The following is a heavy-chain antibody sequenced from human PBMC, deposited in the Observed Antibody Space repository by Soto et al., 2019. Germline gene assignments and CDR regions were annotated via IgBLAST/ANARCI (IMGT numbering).Heavy chain of an antibody. D-gene: IGHD3-10*01. J-gene: IGHJ4*02. CDR1: GFTFSSYA. CDR3: AKSRDGITMVRGVIPYFDY. CDR2: ISGSGGST. Sequence: GGSLRLSCAASGFTFSSYAMSWVRQAPGKGLEWVSAISGSGGSTYYADSVKGRFTISRDNSKNTLYLQMNSLRAEDTAVYYCAKSRDGITMVRGVIPYFDYWGQGTLVTVSS. V-gene: IGHV3-23*01.